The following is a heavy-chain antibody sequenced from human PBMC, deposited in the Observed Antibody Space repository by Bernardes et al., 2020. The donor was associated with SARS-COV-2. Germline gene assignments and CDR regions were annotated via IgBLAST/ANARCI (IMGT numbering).Heavy chain of an antibody. V-gene: IGHV3-11*01. J-gene: IGHJ6*02. CDR2: VSSGGSNK. Sequence: GGSLRLSCAASGFTFSDYFMSWIRQAPGKGLEWISCVSSGGSNKNYADSVKGRFSISRDNARNSLSLQMDSLRAEDTAVYYCARSVEDFWSRNYIGSRYNMDVWGQGTTVTVSS. CDR3: ARSVEDFWSRNYIGSRYNMDV. D-gene: IGHD3-3*01. CDR1: GFTFSDYF.